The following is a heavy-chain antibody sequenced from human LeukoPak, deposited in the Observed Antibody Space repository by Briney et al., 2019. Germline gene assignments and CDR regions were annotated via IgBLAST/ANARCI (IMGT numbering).Heavy chain of an antibody. V-gene: IGHV4-59*01. CDR3: ARVSGYDWESFYDY. CDR2: IYYSGST. D-gene: IGHD5-12*01. J-gene: IGHJ4*02. CDR1: GGSISSYY. Sequence: SETLSLTCTVSGGSISSYYWSWIRQPPGKGLVWIGYIYYSGSTNYNPSLKSRVTISVDTSKNQFSLKLNSVTAADTAVYYCARVSGYDWESFYDYWGQGTLVTVSS.